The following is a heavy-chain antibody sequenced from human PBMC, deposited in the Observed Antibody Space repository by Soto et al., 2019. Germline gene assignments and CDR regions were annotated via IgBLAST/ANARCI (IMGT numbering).Heavy chain of an antibody. V-gene: IGHV4-59*01. J-gene: IGHJ5*02. Sequence: QVQLLESGPGLVKPSETLSLTCTVSGGSISSYYWSWIRQPPGKGLEWIGYIYYSGSTNYNPSLKSRVTISVDTSKNQFSLKLSSVTAADTAVYYCARARLSRSWWFDPWGQVPLVTVSS. CDR2: IYYSGST. D-gene: IGHD3-10*01. CDR3: ARARLSRSWWFDP. CDR1: GGSISSYY.